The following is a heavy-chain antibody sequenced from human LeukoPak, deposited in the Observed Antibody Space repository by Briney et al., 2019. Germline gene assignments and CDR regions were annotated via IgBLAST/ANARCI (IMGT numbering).Heavy chain of an antibody. D-gene: IGHD3-3*01. Sequence: SETLSLTCTVSGGSISNSSFFWGYIRQSPGKGLEWIGSIYYTGSTYYNPSLTSRVAISVDTSKNQFSLKLSSVTAADTAAYYCARVIDFWSGSVDAFDIWGQGTMVTVSS. J-gene: IGHJ3*02. CDR3: ARVIDFWSGSVDAFDI. CDR1: GGSISNSSFF. V-gene: IGHV4-39*07. CDR2: IYYTGST.